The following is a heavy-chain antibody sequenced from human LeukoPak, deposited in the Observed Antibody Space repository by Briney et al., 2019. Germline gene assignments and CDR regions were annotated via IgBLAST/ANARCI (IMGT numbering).Heavy chain of an antibody. D-gene: IGHD6-19*01. CDR1: GFTFSSYE. CDR2: ISSSSSYI. Sequence: GGSLRLSCAASGFTFSSYEMNWVRQAPGKGLEWVSYISSSSSYIYYADSVKGRFTISRDNAKNSLYLQMNSLRAEDTAVYYCARDSRSGWYDYWGQGTLVTVSS. V-gene: IGHV3-21*05. J-gene: IGHJ4*02. CDR3: ARDSRSGWYDY.